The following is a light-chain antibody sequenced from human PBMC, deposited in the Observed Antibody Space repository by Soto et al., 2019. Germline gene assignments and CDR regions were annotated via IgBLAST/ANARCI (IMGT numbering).Light chain of an antibody. Sequence: DIVMTQSPDSLAVSLGERATINCKSSQSVLYSSNNKNYLAWYQQKPGQPPKLLIYWASTRESGVPDRFSGSGSGTDFTLTICSLQAEDVAVYYCQQYYSTPYTFGQGTNLEIK. CDR3: QQYYSTPYT. CDR1: QSVLYSSNNKNY. V-gene: IGKV4-1*01. J-gene: IGKJ2*01. CDR2: WAS.